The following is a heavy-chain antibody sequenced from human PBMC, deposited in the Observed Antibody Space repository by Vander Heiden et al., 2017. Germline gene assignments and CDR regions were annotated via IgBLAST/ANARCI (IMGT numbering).Heavy chain of an antibody. V-gene: IGHV3-23*01. CDR2: ISGSGGST. CDR3: AKAYGDLVLDAFDI. J-gene: IGHJ3*02. CDR1: GFAFRTYA. D-gene: IGHD4-17*01. Sequence: EVQLLDTGGGLVQPGGSLRLACAASGFAFRTYAMSWVRQAPGKGLEWVSAISGSGGSTYYADSVKGRFTISRDNSKNTLYLQMNSLRAEDTAVYYCAKAYGDLVLDAFDIWGQGTMVTVSS.